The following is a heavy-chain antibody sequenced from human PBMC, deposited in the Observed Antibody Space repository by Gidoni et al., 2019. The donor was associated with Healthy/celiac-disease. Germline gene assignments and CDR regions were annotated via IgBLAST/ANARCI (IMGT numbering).Heavy chain of an antibody. Sequence: QLQLQESGPGLVKPSETLSLTCTVPGGSISSCSYYWGWIRHPPGKGLEWIGSIYYSGSTYYNPSLKSRVTISVDTSKNQFSLKLSSVTAADTAVYYCARHVTLTTVTTGNDYWGQGTLVTVSS. J-gene: IGHJ4*02. CDR1: GGSISSCSYY. D-gene: IGHD4-17*01. CDR2: IYYSGST. CDR3: ARHVTLTTVTTGNDY. V-gene: IGHV4-39*01.